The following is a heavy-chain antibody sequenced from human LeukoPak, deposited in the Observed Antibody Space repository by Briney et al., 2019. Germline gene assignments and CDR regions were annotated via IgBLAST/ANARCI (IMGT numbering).Heavy chain of an antibody. CDR1: GLTVSSNY. CDR3: ARADGYNSNYWYFDL. J-gene: IGHJ2*01. CDR2: IYRGGST. V-gene: IGHV3-53*01. Sequence: PGGSLRLSCAASGLTVSSNYMTWVRQAPGKGLEWVSVIYRGGSTYYAASVKRRFTISRGDSKNTLYLQVNSLRAEDTAVYYCARADGYNSNYWYFDLWGRGTLVTVSS. D-gene: IGHD1-1*01.